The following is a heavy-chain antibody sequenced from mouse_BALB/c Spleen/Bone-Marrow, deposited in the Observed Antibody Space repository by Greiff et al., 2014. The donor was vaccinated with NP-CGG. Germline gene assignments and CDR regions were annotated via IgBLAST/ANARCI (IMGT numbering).Heavy chain of an antibody. J-gene: IGHJ4*01. D-gene: IGHD3-3*01. CDR1: GFTFSSYG. CDR2: ISSGGSYT. CDR3: ARHRDAMDY. Sequence: EVKLVESGGDLVKPGGSLKLSCAASGFTFSSYGMSWVRQTPDKRLEWVATISSGGSYTYYPDSVKGRFTISRDNAENTLYLQMSSLKSEDTAMYYCARHRDAMDYWGQGTSVTVSS. V-gene: IGHV5-6*01.